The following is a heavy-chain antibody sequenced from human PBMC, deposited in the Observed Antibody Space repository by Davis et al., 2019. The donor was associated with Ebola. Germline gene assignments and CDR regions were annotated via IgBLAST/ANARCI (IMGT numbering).Heavy chain of an antibody. J-gene: IGHJ3*01. Sequence: PSETLSLTCAVSGISVSSSNWWTWMRQPPGKSLEWIGQVFHSGHTNYNPSLGSRVSLSLDKSNNQFSLQLTSVTAADTAVYYCTRGYGALRGQGKLVTVSS. CDR3: TRGYGAL. D-gene: IGHD4/OR15-4a*01. CDR2: VFHSGHT. CDR1: GISVSSSNW. V-gene: IGHV4-4*02.